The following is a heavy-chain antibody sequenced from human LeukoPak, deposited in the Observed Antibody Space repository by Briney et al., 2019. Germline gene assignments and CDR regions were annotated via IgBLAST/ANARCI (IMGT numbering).Heavy chain of an antibody. J-gene: IGHJ6*02. CDR1: GFTFSGSA. V-gene: IGHV3-73*01. CDR2: IRSKANSYAT. Sequence: GGSLKLSCAASGFTFSGSAMHWVRKASGKGLEWVGRIRSKANSYATAYAASVKGTFTISRDDSKNTAYLQMNSLKTEDTAVYYCTSPMYYYDSSGESSYYYYGMDVWGQGTTVTVSS. CDR3: TSPMYYYDSSGESSYYYYGMDV. D-gene: IGHD3-22*01.